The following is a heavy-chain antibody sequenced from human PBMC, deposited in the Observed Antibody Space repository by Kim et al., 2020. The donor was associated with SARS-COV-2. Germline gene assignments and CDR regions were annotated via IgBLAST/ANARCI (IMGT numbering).Heavy chain of an antibody. Sequence: SETLSLTCTVSGGSINSSNYYWGWIRQPPGKGLEWIGTIYYSGSTYKNPTLKSRVTLSIDTSKKRFSLKLNSVTAADTAVYYCARHPTSVRGAYNYGEFDYWGQGTLVTVSS. J-gene: IGHJ4*02. CDR1: GGSINSSNYY. CDR2: IYYSGST. V-gene: IGHV4-39*01. D-gene: IGHD5-12*01. CDR3: ARHPTSVRGAYNYGEFDY.